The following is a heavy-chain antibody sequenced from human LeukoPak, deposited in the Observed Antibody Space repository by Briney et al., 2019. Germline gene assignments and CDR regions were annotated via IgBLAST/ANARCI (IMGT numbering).Heavy chain of an antibody. CDR3: ATMLSYYYDSSGYPPDAFDI. Sequence: GASVKVSCKASGYTFTIYDINWVRQATGQGLERMGWMNPNSGNTGYAQKFQGRVTMTRNTSISTAYMELSSLRSEDTAVYYCATMLSYYYDSSGYPPDAFDIWGQGTMVTVSS. D-gene: IGHD3-22*01. CDR1: GYTFTIYD. V-gene: IGHV1-8*01. CDR2: MNPNSGNT. J-gene: IGHJ3*02.